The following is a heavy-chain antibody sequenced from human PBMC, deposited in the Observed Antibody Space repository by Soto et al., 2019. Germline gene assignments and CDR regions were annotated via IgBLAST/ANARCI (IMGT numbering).Heavy chain of an antibody. CDR1: GYSISSGYY. V-gene: IGHV4-38-2*02. D-gene: IGHD5-12*01. CDR2: IYHSGST. Sequence: PSETLSLTCAVSGYSISSGYYWGWIRQPPGKGLEWIGSIYHSGSTYYNPSLKSRVTISVDTSKNQFSLKLSSVTAADTAVYYCARDTQSRITPGFFDYWGQGTMVTVYS. CDR3: ARDTQSRITPGFFDY. J-gene: IGHJ4*02.